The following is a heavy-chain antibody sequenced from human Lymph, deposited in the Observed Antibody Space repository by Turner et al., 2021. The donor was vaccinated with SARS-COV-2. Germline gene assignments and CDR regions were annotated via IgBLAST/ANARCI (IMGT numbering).Heavy chain of an antibody. CDR2: ISGSGCDP. V-gene: IGHV3-23*01. J-gene: IGHJ4*02. CDR1: GFTFSSYA. Sequence: EVQLLESGGGLVQPGGSLRLSCAASGFTFSSYAMSWVRQAPGKGLEWVSAISGSGCDPYYADSVKGRFTISRDNSKNTLYLQMNSLRAEDTAVYYCAKGVRGAMIVVVIPYFDYWGQGTLVTVSS. D-gene: IGHD3-22*01. CDR3: AKGVRGAMIVVVIPYFDY.